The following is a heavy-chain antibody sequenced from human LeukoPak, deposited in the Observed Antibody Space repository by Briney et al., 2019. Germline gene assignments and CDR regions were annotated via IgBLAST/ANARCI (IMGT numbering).Heavy chain of an antibody. CDR2: IGTASDT. V-gene: IGHV3-13*01. D-gene: IGHD1-1*01. CDR1: GFTFSSFD. J-gene: IGHJ6*03. Sequence: GGSLRLSCAASGFTFSSFDMHWVRQPTGQGLEWVSTIGTASDTYYPGSVEGRFTLSRGNAKNSLYLQMNSLTAGDTAVYYCARGPPRGKYYYMDVWGKGTTVTVSS. CDR3: ARGPPRGKYYYMDV.